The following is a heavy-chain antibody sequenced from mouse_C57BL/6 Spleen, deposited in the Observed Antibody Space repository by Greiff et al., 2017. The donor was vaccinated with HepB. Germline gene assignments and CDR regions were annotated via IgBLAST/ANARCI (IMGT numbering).Heavy chain of an antibody. CDR2: ISDGGSYT. D-gene: IGHD2-4*01. V-gene: IGHV5-4*03. CDR3: ARELRTGYFDV. J-gene: IGHJ1*03. Sequence: EVKLVESGGGLVKPGGSLKLSCAASGFTFSSYAMSWVRQTPEKRLEWVATISDGGSYTYYPDNVKGRFTISRDNAKNNLYLQMSHLKSEDTAMYYCARELRTGYFDVWGTGTTVTVSS. CDR1: GFTFSSYA.